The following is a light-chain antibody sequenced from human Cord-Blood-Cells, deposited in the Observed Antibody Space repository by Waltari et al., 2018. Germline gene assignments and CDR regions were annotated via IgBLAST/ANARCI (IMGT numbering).Light chain of an antibody. CDR2: GAS. Sequence: AIQLTQSPSSLSASVGDRVTITCRASQGISSALAWYQQKPGKAPKLLIYGASRLESGVPSRFSGSGSGTDFTLTISSLQPEDFATYYCQQFNSYPLTFGPGTKVDIK. CDR1: QGISSA. J-gene: IGKJ3*01. CDR3: QQFNSYPLT. V-gene: IGKV1-13*02.